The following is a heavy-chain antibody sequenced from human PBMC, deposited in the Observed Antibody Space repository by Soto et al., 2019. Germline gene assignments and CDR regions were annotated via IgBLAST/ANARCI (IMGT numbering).Heavy chain of an antibody. CDR1: GYTFTSYG. V-gene: IGHV1-18*04. CDR3: AMDYGDRPEYFKH. Sequence: QVQLVQSGPDLKRPGASMKVSCKASGYTFTSYGISWVRQAPGQELEWMAWISPLKGRTQYSQKAQGRVTLSTDTSSNTAYIEMTTLRVDDTAVYYCAMDYGDRPEYFKHWGQGTLVTVS. CDR2: ISPLKGRT. J-gene: IGHJ1*01. D-gene: IGHD4-17*01.